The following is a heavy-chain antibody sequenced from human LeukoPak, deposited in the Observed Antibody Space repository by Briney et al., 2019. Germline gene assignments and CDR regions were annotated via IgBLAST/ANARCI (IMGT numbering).Heavy chain of an antibody. D-gene: IGHD6-13*01. CDR3: AKGSGVAAAGHFDY. CDR1: GFTFSSYG. J-gene: IGHJ4*02. CDR2: ISYDGSNK. V-gene: IGHV3-30*18. Sequence: GRSLRLSCAASGFTFSSYGMHWVRQAPGKGLEWVAVISYDGSNKYYADSVKGRFTISRDNSKNTLYLQMNSLRAEDTAVYYCAKGSGVAAAGHFDYWGQGTLVTVSS.